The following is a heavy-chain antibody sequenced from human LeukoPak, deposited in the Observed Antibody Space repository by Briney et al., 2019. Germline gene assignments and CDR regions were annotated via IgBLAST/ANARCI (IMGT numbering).Heavy chain of an antibody. Sequence: GGSLRLSCAASGFXVSSNYISWVRQAPGKGLEWVSVIYSGGSTYYADSVKGRFTISRDNSKNTLYLQMNSLRAEDTAVYYCASAEYGGNSYDYWGQGTLVTVSS. CDR3: ASAEYGGNSYDY. J-gene: IGHJ4*02. V-gene: IGHV3-53*01. CDR2: IYSGGST. CDR1: GFXVSSNY. D-gene: IGHD4-23*01.